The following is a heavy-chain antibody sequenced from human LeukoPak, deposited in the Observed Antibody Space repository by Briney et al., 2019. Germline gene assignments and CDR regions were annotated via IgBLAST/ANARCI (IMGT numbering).Heavy chain of an antibody. J-gene: IGHJ4*02. Sequence: PGGSLRLSCAASGFTFSSYEMIWVRQAPGKGLECVSYISGSGRTIYYADSVKGRFTISRDNAKNSLYLQMYSLRAGDTAAYYCAKVMGRGYCSGGSCTTFDYWGQGTLVTVSS. CDR3: AKVMGRGYCSGGSCTTFDY. CDR2: ISGSGRTI. D-gene: IGHD2-15*01. V-gene: IGHV3-48*03. CDR1: GFTFSSYE.